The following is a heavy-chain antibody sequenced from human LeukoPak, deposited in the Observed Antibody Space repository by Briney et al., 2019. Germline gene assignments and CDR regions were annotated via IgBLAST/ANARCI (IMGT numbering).Heavy chain of an antibody. CDR1: GYSFTSYW. Sequence: GESLMISCKGSGYSFTSYWIGWVRQMPGKGLEWMGIIYPGDSDTRYSPSFQGQVTISADKSISTAYLQWSSLKASDTAMYYCARRDYDIMTGYYHYFDYWGQGTLVTVSS. V-gene: IGHV5-51*01. CDR3: ARRDYDIMTGYYHYFDY. CDR2: IYPGDSDT. J-gene: IGHJ4*02. D-gene: IGHD3-9*01.